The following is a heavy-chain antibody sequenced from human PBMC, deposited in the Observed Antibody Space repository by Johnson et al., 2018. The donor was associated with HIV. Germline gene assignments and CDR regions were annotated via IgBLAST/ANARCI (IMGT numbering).Heavy chain of an antibody. V-gene: IGHV3-11*04. CDR2: ISSSGSTI. J-gene: IGHJ3*02. CDR1: GFTVSSNY. Sequence: QVQLVETGGGLIQPGGSLRLSCAASGFTVSSNYMSWIRQTPGKGLEWVSYISSSGSTISYADSVKGRFTISRDNAKNSLYLQVNSLRAEDTAVYYCARDDRIVGASMGAFDIWGQGTMVTVSS. D-gene: IGHD1-26*01. CDR3: ARDDRIVGASMGAFDI.